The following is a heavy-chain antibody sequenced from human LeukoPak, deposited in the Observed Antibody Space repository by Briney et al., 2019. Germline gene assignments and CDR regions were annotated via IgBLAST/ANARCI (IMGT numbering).Heavy chain of an antibody. CDR3: ARAGLGYCSGGSCYAPYTRYPDY. CDR2: INHSGST. J-gene: IGHJ4*02. Sequence: SETLSLTCAVYGGSFSGYYWSWIRQPPGKGLEWIGEINHSGSTNYNPSLKSRVTISVDTSKNQFSLKLSSVTAADTAVYYCARAGLGYCSGGSCYAPYTRYPDYWGQGTLVTVSS. CDR1: GGSFSGYY. D-gene: IGHD2-15*01. V-gene: IGHV4-34*01.